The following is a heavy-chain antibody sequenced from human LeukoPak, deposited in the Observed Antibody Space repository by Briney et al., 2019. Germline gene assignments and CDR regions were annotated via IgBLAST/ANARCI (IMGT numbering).Heavy chain of an antibody. CDR3: AMGSLQQLVHMF. D-gene: IGHD6-13*01. CDR2: ISGSGGST. V-gene: IGHV3-23*01. J-gene: IGHJ4*02. Sequence: SGGSLRLSCAASGFTFSSYAMSWVRQAPGKGLEWVSAISGSGGSTYYADSVKGRFTISRDNSKNTLYLQMNSLRAEDTAVYYCAMGSLQQLVHMFWGQGTLVTVSS. CDR1: GFTFSSYA.